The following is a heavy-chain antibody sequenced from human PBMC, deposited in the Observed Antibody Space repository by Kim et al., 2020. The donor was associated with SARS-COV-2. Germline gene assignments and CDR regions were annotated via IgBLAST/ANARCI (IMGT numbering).Heavy chain of an antibody. CDR2: ISSSGSTI. J-gene: IGHJ4*03. CDR1: GFTFSDYY. Sequence: GGSLSLSCAASGFTFSDYYMSWIRQAPGKGLAWVSYISSSGSTIYYADSVKGRVTISRDNAKNSLYLQMNSLRSEDTAVYYCVSWIDGFTLLFEYWGQGT. V-gene: IGHV3-11*04. CDR3: VSWIDGFTLLFEY. D-gene: IGHD2-2*03.